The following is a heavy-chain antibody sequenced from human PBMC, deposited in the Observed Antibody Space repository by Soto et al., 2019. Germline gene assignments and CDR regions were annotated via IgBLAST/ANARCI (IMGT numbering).Heavy chain of an antibody. CDR1: GFTFSSSV. CDR2: ISSDGNNI. J-gene: IGHJ6*02. D-gene: IGHD4-17*01. V-gene: IGHV3-30*18. CDR3: AKSSGSQYGDYGWNYYYAMVV. Sequence: QVQLVESGGGVVQPGRSLRLSCGASGFTFSSSVMHWVRQAPGKGLEWVAVISSDGNNIYYADSVKGRFTISRDNSKNTLYLQMNNPRAEDTAVYYSAKSSGSQYGDYGWNYYYAMVVSGQGTTVTVSS.